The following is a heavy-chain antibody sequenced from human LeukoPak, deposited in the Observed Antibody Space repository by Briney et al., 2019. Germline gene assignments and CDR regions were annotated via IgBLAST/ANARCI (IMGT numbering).Heavy chain of an antibody. V-gene: IGHV1-18*01. CDR3: ARAKHLWWNFDL. J-gene: IGHJ2*01. Sequence: ASVKVSCKASGYTFTSYGISWVRQAPGQGLEWMGGISAYNGNTNYAQKLQGRVTMTTDTSTSTAYMELRSLRSDDTAVYYYARAKHLWWNFDLWGRGTLVTVSS. CDR1: GYTFTSYG. CDR2: ISAYNGNT.